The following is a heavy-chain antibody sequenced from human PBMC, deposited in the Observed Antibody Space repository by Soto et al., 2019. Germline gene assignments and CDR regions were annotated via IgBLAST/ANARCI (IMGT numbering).Heavy chain of an antibody. CDR1: GFPFTSYW. D-gene: IGHD4-17*01. V-gene: IGHV3-74*01. Sequence: GGSLRLSCAASGFPFTSYWMHWVRQSPGKGLVWVSRINPDGSRTSYADSVKGRFTISRDNSKNTLYLQMNSLRAEDTAVYYCAKGRYGDYDAFDIWGQGTMVTVSS. CDR2: INPDGSRT. J-gene: IGHJ3*02. CDR3: AKGRYGDYDAFDI.